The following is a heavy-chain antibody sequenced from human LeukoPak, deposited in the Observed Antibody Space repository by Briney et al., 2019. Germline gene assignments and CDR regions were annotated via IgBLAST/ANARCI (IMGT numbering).Heavy chain of an antibody. CDR3: ARDLPLDY. V-gene: IGHV3-48*03. CDR2: ISKGGSTI. CDR1: GFTFSSYE. Sequence: GGSLRLSCAASGFTFSSYEMNWLRQAPGKGPEWVSYISKGGSTIYYADSVKGRFTISRDNTKNSLYLQMNSLRGEDKAVYYCARDLPLDYWGQGTLVTVSS. J-gene: IGHJ4*02.